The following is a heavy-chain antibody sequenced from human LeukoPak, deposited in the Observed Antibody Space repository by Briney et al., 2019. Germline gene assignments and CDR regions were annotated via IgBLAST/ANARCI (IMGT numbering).Heavy chain of an antibody. CDR2: ISSSGSTI. J-gene: IGHJ4*02. Sequence: GGTLRLSCAASGFTFSDYYMSWIRQAPGKGLEWVSYISSSGSTIYYADSVKGRFTISRDNAKNSLYLQMNSLRAEDTAVYYCARTRHYYDSSGSPPGYWGQGTLVTVSS. V-gene: IGHV3-11*04. CDR1: GFTFSDYY. CDR3: ARTRHYYDSSGSPPGY. D-gene: IGHD3-22*01.